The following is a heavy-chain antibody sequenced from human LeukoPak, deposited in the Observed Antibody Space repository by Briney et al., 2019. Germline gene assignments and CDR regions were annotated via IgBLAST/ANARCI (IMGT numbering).Heavy chain of an antibody. CDR1: GGSISSSSYY. J-gene: IGHJ6*03. CDR2: IYYSGST. Sequence: SETLSLTCTVSGGSISSSSYYWSWIRQPPGKGLEWIGYIYYSGSTNYNPFLKSRVTISVDTSKNQFSLKLSSVTAADTAVYYCARDTYYYDSSGYYYYYMDVWGKGTTVTISS. CDR3: ARDTYYYDSSGYYYYYMDV. V-gene: IGHV4-61*01. D-gene: IGHD3-22*01.